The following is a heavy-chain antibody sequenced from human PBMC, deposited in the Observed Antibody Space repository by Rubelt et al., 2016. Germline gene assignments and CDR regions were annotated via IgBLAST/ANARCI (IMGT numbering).Heavy chain of an antibody. Sequence: VQLVESWGGVVQPGRSLRLSCAASGITFSTYNIHWVRQAPGRGLEWVSYITSSSSSIYYVDTVKGRFTISKNNAKNSLYLQRNSRSDEETALYYCARDVSSCSSSWYFDYWGQGTLVTVSS. CDR2: ITSSSSSI. D-gene: IGHD6-13*01. CDR1: GITFSTYN. J-gene: IGHJ4*02. CDR3: ARDVSSCSSSWYFDY. V-gene: IGHV3-48*02.